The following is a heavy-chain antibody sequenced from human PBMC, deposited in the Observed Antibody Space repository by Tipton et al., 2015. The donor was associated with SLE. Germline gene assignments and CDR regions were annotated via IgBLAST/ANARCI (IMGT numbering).Heavy chain of an antibody. V-gene: IGHV4-61*02. J-gene: IGHJ4*02. Sequence: TLSLTCTVSGGSISSGSYYWSWIRQPAGEGLEWIGRIYTSGSTNYKPTLKSRVTISVDTSKNQFSLKLGSVTAADTAVYYCARGFPQPNWNYEPFDYWGQGTLVTVSS. CDR3: ARGFPQPNWNYEPFDY. CDR1: GGSISSGSYY. CDR2: IYTSGST. D-gene: IGHD1-7*01.